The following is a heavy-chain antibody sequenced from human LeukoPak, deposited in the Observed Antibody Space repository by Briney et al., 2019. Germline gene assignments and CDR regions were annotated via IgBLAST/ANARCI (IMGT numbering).Heavy chain of an antibody. Sequence: GGSLRLSCAASGFTFSSYGMHWVRQAPGKGLEWVAVIWYDGSNKYYADSVKGRFTITRDNSKNTLYLQMNSLRAEDMAVYYCARDTGGSYNLYYFDYWGQGTLVTVSS. V-gene: IGHV3-33*01. D-gene: IGHD1-26*01. CDR1: GFTFSSYG. CDR3: ARDTGGSYNLYYFDY. CDR2: IWYDGSNK. J-gene: IGHJ4*02.